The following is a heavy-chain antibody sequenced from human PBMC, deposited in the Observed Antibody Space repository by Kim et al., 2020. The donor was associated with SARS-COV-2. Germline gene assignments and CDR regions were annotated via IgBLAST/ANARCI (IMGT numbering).Heavy chain of an antibody. D-gene: IGHD3-3*01. V-gene: IGHV1-3*01. CDR2: IYAGNDNT. CDR1: GYTFARYA. CDR3: ARDLRGGAVFGIGY. J-gene: IGHJ4*02. Sequence: ASVKVSCKASGYTFARYAIHWVRQAPGQRLEWMGWIYAGNDNTKYSQKFQDRVTITSDTSANTVYMELSSLRSEDTAVYYCARDLRGGAVFGIGYWGQGTLVSVSS.